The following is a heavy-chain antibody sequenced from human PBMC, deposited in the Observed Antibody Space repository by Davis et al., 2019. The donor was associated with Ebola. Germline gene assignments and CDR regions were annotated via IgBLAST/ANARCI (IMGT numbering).Heavy chain of an antibody. V-gene: IGHV3-74*01. Sequence: PGGSLRLSCAASGFTFTNYWIHWVRQTPGKGLVWVSCIDGDGGKTTYADSVKGRFTISRDNAKNTVYLQMNSLRAEDTAVYYCARDLVINSYKLSDFDYWGQGTLVTVSS. CDR2: IDGDGGKT. D-gene: IGHD2-21*01. CDR1: GFTFTNYW. J-gene: IGHJ4*02. CDR3: ARDLVINSYKLSDFDY.